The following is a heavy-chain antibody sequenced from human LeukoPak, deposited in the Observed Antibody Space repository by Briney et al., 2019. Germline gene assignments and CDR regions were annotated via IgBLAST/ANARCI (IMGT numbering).Heavy chain of an antibody. CDR1: GYTFTGYY. D-gene: IGHD6-13*01. CDR3: ARVGRLAAAGDY. CDR2: INPNSGGT. Sequence: ASVKVSCKASGYTFTGYYMHWVRQAPGQGLEWMGWINPNSGGTSYAQKFQGRVTMTRDTSISTAYMELSRLRSDDTAVYYCARVGRLAAAGDYWGQGTLVTVSS. V-gene: IGHV1-2*02. J-gene: IGHJ4*02.